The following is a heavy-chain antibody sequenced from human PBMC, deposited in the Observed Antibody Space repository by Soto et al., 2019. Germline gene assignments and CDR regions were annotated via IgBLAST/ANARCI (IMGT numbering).Heavy chain of an antibody. Sequence: EVQLVESGGGLVQPGGSLRLSCVASGIPVSSNYMTWVRQAPGKGLEWVSVLHSGGDTYYANSVKGRFAISRHDSPNTLILQMNSLPAEATAVYYCARDGPYYYASRMDVWGQGTTVTVSS. CDR1: GIPVSSNY. CDR3: ARDGPYYYASRMDV. V-gene: IGHV3-53*04. J-gene: IGHJ6*02. D-gene: IGHD3-10*01. CDR2: LHSGGDT.